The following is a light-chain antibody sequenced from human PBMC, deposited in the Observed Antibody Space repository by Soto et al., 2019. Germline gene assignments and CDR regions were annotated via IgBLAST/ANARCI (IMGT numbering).Light chain of an antibody. CDR1: QTVTSNF. J-gene: IGKJ4*01. Sequence: EIVLTQSPGTLSLSHGEGATLSCRASQTVTSNFLAWYQEKPGQAPRLLIYGASSRATGIPDRFSGSGSGTDFTLTISRLEPEDFAVYYCRQYGRARGFAFGGGTKVDIK. V-gene: IGKV3-20*01. CDR3: RQYGRARGFA. CDR2: GAS.